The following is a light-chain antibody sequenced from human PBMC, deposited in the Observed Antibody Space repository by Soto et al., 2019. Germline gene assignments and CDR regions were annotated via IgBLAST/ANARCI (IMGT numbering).Light chain of an antibody. J-gene: IGKJ4*01. Sequence: DIQMTQSPSSLSASVGDRLTITCRASQSITTYLNWYRQKPGKAPKLLIYAASSLQSGVPSRFSGSGSETEFTLSISSLQPEDFATYFCQQIYSAPLTFGGGTKV. V-gene: IGKV1-39*01. CDR1: QSITTY. CDR2: AAS. CDR3: QQIYSAPLT.